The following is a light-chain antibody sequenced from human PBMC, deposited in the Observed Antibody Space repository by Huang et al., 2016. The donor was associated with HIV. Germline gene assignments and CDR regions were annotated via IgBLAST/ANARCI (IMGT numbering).Light chain of an antibody. Sequence: EVVMTQSPNTLSVSPGERATLSCRASQSISSNLAWYHQKPGQAPRLLIYRASARAAGVPARFSGSGSGTEFTLTISSLQSEDFAIYYCQQYNNWPPLTFGGGTKVEI. CDR1: QSISSN. CDR3: QQYNNWPPLT. CDR2: RAS. J-gene: IGKJ4*01. V-gene: IGKV3-15*01.